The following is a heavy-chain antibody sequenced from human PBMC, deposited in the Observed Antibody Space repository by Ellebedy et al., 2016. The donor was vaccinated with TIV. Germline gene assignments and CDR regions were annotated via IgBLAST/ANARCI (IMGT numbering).Heavy chain of an antibody. CDR2: LFHSGST. Sequence: SETLSLTCTVSGGSISSYYWGWIRQPPGKGLEWIGSLFHSGSTYYNPSLKSRVTISVDTSKNQFSLKLSSVTAADTAMYYCTRGGTSYSDYWGQGTLVTVSS. CDR1: GGSISSYY. V-gene: IGHV4-59*12. J-gene: IGHJ4*02. CDR3: TRGGTSYSDY. D-gene: IGHD1-1*01.